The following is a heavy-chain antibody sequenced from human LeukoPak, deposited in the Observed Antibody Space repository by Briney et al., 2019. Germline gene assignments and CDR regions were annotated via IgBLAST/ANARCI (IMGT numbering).Heavy chain of an antibody. D-gene: IGHD6-13*01. J-gene: IGHJ4*02. CDR3: AKGASWYGDYFDY. Sequence: GGSLRLSCAASGFTFDDYTMHWVRQAPGKGLEWVSLISWDGGSTYYADSVKGRFTISRDNSKNSLYLQMNSLRTEDTALYYCAKGASWYGDYFDYWGQGTLVTVSS. CDR1: GFTFDDYT. V-gene: IGHV3-43*01. CDR2: ISWDGGST.